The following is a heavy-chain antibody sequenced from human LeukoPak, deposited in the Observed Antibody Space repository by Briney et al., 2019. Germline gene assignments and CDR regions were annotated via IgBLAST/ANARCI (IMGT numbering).Heavy chain of an antibody. Sequence: SETLSLTCTVSGGSISSYYWSWIRQPPGKGREWIGYIYYSGSTNYNPSLKSRVTISVDTSKNQFSLKLSSVTAADTAVYYCARAGAYYDILTGYQTLTYYYGMDVWGQGTTVTVSS. CDR2: IYYSGST. V-gene: IGHV4-59*01. D-gene: IGHD3-9*01. J-gene: IGHJ6*02. CDR3: ARAGAYYDILTGYQTLTYYYGMDV. CDR1: GGSISSYY.